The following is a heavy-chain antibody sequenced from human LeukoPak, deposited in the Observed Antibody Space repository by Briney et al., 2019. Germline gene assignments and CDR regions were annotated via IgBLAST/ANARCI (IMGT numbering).Heavy chain of an antibody. CDR1: GGSVSSYY. CDR2: IYYSGST. V-gene: IGHV4-59*02. J-gene: IGHJ3*02. CDR3: ARDQWGGTYIHDAFDI. D-gene: IGHD1-26*01. Sequence: PSETLSLTCTVSGGSVSSYYWSWIRQPPGKGLEWIGYIYYSGSTNHNPSLRSRVTISVDTSKNQFSLKLSSVTAADTAVYYCARDQWGGTYIHDAFDIWGQGTMVTVSS.